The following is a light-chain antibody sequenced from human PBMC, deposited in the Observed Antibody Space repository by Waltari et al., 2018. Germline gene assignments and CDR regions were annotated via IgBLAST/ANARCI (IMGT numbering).Light chain of an antibody. CDR3: QQYYSTPWT. V-gene: IGKV4-1*01. Sequence: DIVLPQSPDSLAVSLGERAPINCKSSQSVLYSSNNKKYLAWYQQKPGQPPKLLIYWASTRESGVPDRFSGSGSGTDFTLTISSLQAEDVAVYYCQQYYSTPWTFGQGTKVEIK. CDR1: QSVLYSSNNKKY. J-gene: IGKJ1*01. CDR2: WAS.